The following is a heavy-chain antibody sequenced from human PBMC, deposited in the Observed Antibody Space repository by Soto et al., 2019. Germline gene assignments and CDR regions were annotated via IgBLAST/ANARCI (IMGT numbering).Heavy chain of an antibody. CDR2: INPNSGGT. J-gene: IGHJ6*03. V-gene: IGHV1-2*02. Sequence: GASVKVSCKASGYTFTGYYMHWVRQAPGQGLEWMGWINPNSGGTNYAQKFQGRVTMTRDTSISTAYMELSRLRSDDTAVYYCARGAAAGISSRYYYYMDVWGKGTTVTVSS. D-gene: IGHD6-13*01. CDR1: GYTFTGYY. CDR3: ARGAAAGISSRYYYYMDV.